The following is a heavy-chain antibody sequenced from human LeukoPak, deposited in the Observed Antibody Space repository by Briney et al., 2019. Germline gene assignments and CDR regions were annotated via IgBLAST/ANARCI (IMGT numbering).Heavy chain of an antibody. D-gene: IGHD4-11*01. CDR1: GDSITNSRYY. V-gene: IGHV4-39*01. Sequence: SETLSLTCTVSGDSITNSRYYWAWIRQPPGKGLEWIGHIYHTGSAHYNSSLRSRVTISVDTSKNQFSLQLTSVTATDTALYYCTRRSPDSSAYSNFFVNWGQGILVTASS. CDR3: TRRSPDSSAYSNFFVN. CDR2: IYHTGSA. J-gene: IGHJ4*02.